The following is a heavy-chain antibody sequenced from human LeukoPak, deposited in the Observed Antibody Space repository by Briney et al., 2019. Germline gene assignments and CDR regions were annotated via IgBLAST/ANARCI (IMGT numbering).Heavy chain of an antibody. CDR3: ARELAPTPGYFDY. CDR1: GGSISSYY. Sequence: SETLSLTCTVSGGSISSYYWSWIRQPPGKGLEWIGYIYYSGSTNYNPSLKSRVTISVDTSKNQFSLKLSSVTAADTAVYYCARELAPTPGYFDYGGQGTLVTVSS. J-gene: IGHJ4*02. CDR2: IYYSGST. V-gene: IGHV4-59*12.